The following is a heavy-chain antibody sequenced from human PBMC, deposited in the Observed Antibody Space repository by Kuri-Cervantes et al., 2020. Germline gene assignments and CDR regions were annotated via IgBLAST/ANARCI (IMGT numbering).Heavy chain of an antibody. J-gene: IGHJ6*02. V-gene: IGHV1-45*02. D-gene: IGHD6-19*01. Sequence: SVKVSCKASGYTFTYRYLHWVRQAPGQALEWMGWITPFNGNTNYAQKFQDRVTITRDRSTSTVYMELSSLRSEDTAVYYCAKEHTVAVVGWNYYYGMDVWGQGTTVTVSS. CDR1: GYTFTYRY. CDR2: ITPFNGNT. CDR3: AKEHTVAVVGWNYYYGMDV.